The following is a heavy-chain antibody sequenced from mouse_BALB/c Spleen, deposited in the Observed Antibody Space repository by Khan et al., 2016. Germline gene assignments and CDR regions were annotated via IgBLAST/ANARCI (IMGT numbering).Heavy chain of an antibody. D-gene: IGHD2-2*01. V-gene: IGHV2-6-7*01. CDR1: GFSLTGYG. Sequence: QMQLEESGPGLVAPSQSLSITCTVSGFSLTGYGVNWVRQPPGKGLEWLGMIWGDGSTDYNSALKSRLSISKDNSKSQVFLKMNSLQTDDTARYYCARESGYEGNAMDYWGQGTSVTVSS. CDR3: ARESGYEGNAMDY. J-gene: IGHJ4*01. CDR2: IWGDGST.